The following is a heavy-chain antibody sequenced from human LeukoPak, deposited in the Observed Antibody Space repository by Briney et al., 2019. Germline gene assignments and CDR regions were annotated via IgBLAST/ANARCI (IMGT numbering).Heavy chain of an antibody. J-gene: IGHJ1*01. D-gene: IGHD2-2*01. CDR3: ASAASYCSSTSCLQRYFQH. CDR2: ISSSSSYI. V-gene: IGHV3-21*01. CDR1: GFTFSSYS. Sequence: GGSLRLSCAASGFTFSSYSMNWVRQAPGKGLEWVSSISSSSSYIYYADSVKGRFTISRDNAKNSLYLQMNSLRAEDTAVYYCASAASYCSSTSCLQRYFQHWGQGTLVTVSS.